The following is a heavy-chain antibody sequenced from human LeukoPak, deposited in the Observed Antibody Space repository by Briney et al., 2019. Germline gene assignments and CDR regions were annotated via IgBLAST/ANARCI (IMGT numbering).Heavy chain of an antibody. CDR3: ARDTTPYDFGNWFDP. Sequence: GGSLRLSCAASGFTFSSYAMSWVRQAPGKGLEWVAVISYDGSNKYYADSVKGRFTISRDNSKNTLYLQMNSLRAEDTAVYYCARDTTPYDFGNWFDPWGQGTLVTVSS. CDR2: ISYDGSNK. J-gene: IGHJ5*02. D-gene: IGHD3-3*01. CDR1: GFTFSSYA. V-gene: IGHV3-30*04.